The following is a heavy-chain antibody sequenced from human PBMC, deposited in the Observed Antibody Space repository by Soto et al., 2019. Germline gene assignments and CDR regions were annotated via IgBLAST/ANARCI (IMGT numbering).Heavy chain of an antibody. CDR1: GGSITSDYSC. D-gene: IGHD7-27*01. J-gene: IGHJ4*02. CDR3: ARGPSGDKVHY. V-gene: IGHV4-30-4*01. Sequence: SETLSLTCTVSGGSITSDYSCWSWIRQPPGEGLEWIGHIFDSGTTYTNPSLRSQVAISLDTSKNHFSLTLSSVTAADTAVYYCARGPSGDKVHYGGQGALVTVS. CDR2: IFDSGTT.